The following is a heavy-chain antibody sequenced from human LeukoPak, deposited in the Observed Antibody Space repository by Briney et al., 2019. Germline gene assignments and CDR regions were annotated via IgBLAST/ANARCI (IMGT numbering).Heavy chain of an antibody. D-gene: IGHD2-21*02. J-gene: IGHJ4*02. Sequence: PGGSLRLSCAASGFTFSSYAMSWVRQAPGKGLEWVSAISGSGGSTYYADSVKGRFTISRDNSKNTLYLQMNSLRAEDTAVYYCAKTPAYCGGDCYSGYFDYWGPGTLVTVSS. CDR2: ISGSGGST. CDR3: AKTPAYCGGDCYSGYFDY. CDR1: GFTFSSYA. V-gene: IGHV3-23*01.